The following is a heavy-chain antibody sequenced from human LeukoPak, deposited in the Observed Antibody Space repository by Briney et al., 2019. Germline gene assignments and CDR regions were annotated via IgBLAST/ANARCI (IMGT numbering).Heavy chain of an antibody. V-gene: IGHV3-9*01. CDR2: ISWKSGSI. D-gene: IGHD6-13*01. Sequence: GGSLRLSCAASGFTFDDYAMHWVRQSPGKGLEWVSGISWKSGSIDYADSVKGRFSISRDNAKNSLYLQMNSLRAEDTALYYCAKDLGYSTNYFDYWGQGTLVTVSS. J-gene: IGHJ4*02. CDR1: GFTFDDYA. CDR3: AKDLGYSTNYFDY.